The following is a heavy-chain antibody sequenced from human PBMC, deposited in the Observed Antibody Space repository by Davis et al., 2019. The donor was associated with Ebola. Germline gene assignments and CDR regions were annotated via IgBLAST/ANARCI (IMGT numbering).Heavy chain of an antibody. Sequence: GGSLRPSCAASGFTFSSYGMHWVRQASGKGLEWVAFIRNDGSNKDYTDSVKGRFTFSRDNAKHSLYLQMNSLRVEDTAVYYCARVGNYYYYMDVWAKGTTVTVSS. D-gene: IGHD7-27*01. CDR3: ARVGNYYYYMDV. J-gene: IGHJ6*03. CDR2: IRNDGSNK. CDR1: GFTFSSYG. V-gene: IGHV3-30*02.